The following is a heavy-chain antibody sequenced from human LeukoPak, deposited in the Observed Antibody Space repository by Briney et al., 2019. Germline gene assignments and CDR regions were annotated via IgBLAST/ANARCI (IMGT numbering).Heavy chain of an antibody. CDR1: GGSFSGYY. CDR3: ARGLRVPESGEAVAGTYFAC. D-gene: IGHD6-19*01. J-gene: IGHJ4*02. Sequence: PSETLSLICAVYGGSFSGYYWSWIRQPPGKGLEWIGEINHSGSTNYNPSLKSRVTISVDTSKNQFSLKLSSVTAADTAVYYCARGLRVPESGEAVAGTYFACCGQGTLVTVSS. CDR2: INHSGST. V-gene: IGHV4-34*01.